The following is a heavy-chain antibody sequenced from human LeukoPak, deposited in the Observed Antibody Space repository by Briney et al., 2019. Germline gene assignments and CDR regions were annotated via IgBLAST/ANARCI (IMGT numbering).Heavy chain of an antibody. CDR2: SSYTADS. CDR1: GGSISSFY. V-gene: IGHV4-59*12. J-gene: IGHJ4*02. D-gene: IGHD3-10*01. Sequence: PSETLSLTCSLSGGSISSFYLSWIRHPPGKGLEWIGYSSYTADSNYNPSHKRRVTISIDTSKNQFSLRLTSVTAADTAVYYCAASSHSGSYRAHWGQGTLVTVSS. CDR3: AASSHSGSYRAH.